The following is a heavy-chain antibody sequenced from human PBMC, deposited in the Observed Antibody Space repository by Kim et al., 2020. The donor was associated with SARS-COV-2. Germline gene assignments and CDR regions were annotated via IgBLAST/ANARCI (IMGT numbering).Heavy chain of an antibody. Sequence: VKGRFTISRNKAKNSLYLQMNSLRVEDTAFYYCARDREVGTTSLAWLDPWGQGTLVTVSS. CDR3: ARDREVGTTSLAWLDP. J-gene: IGHJ5*02. D-gene: IGHD1-26*01. V-gene: IGHV3-48*03.